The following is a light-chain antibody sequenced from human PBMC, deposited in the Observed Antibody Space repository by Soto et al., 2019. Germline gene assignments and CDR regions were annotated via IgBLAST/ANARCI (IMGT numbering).Light chain of an antibody. CDR2: AAS. CDR3: QQSYSTPWT. J-gene: IGKJ1*01. Sequence: DVQMPQSPSSLSACVGDRVTITCRASQSISSYLNWYQQKPGKAPKLLIYAASSLQSGVPSRFSGSGSGTDFTLTISSLQPEDFATYYCQQSYSTPWTFGQG. V-gene: IGKV1-39*01. CDR1: QSISSY.